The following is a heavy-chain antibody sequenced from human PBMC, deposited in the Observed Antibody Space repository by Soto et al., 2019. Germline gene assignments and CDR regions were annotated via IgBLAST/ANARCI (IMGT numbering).Heavy chain of an antibody. V-gene: IGHV3-23*01. D-gene: IGHD6-13*01. J-gene: IGHJ5*02. Sequence: GGSLRLSCAASGFTFSSYAMSWVRQAPGKGLEWVSAISGSGGSTYYADSVKGRLTISRDNSKNTLYLQMNSLRAEDTAVYYCARSSSSWSNWFDPWGQGTLVTVSS. CDR2: ISGSGGST. CDR1: GFTFSSYA. CDR3: ARSSSSWSNWFDP.